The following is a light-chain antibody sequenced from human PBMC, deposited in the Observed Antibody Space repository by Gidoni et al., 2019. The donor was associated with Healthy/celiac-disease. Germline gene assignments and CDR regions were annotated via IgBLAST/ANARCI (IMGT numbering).Light chain of an antibody. CDR3: QQYNNWPYT. V-gene: IGKV3-15*01. J-gene: IGKJ2*01. CDR2: GAS. CDR1: QSVSSN. Sequence: QSVSSNLAWYQQKPGQAPRLLIYGASTRATGIPARFSGSGSGTEFTLTISSLQPEYFAVYYCQQYNNWPYTFGQGTKLEIK.